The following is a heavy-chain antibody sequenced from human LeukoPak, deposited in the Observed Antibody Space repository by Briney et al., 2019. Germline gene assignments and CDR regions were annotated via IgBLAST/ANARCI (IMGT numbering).Heavy chain of an antibody. V-gene: IGHV4-34*01. CDR1: GGTFSGYY. D-gene: IGHD6-19*01. CDR3: ARHRGSGWHNWFDP. Sequence: RTSDTLSLTCAVYGGTFSGYYWSWIRQPPGKGLEWIGEINHSGSTNYNPSLKSRVTISVDTSKNQFSLKLSSVTAADTAVYYCARHRGSGWHNWFDPWGQGTLVTVSS. CDR2: INHSGST. J-gene: IGHJ5*02.